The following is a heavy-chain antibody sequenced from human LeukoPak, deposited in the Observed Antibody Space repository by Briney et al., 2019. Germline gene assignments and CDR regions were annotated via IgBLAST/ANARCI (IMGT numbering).Heavy chain of an antibody. CDR1: GGSISTYY. V-gene: IGHV4-59*01. CDR3: ARSRIVGDGYSYGY. D-gene: IGHD5-24*01. CDR2: LYYSGST. Sequence: PSETLSLTCTVSGGSISTYYWSWVRQPPGKRLEWIGSLYYSGSTNYNPSLKSQVTISVDTSRNHFSLKLSSVTAADTAVYYCARSRIVGDGYSYGYWGPGTLVTVSS. J-gene: IGHJ4*02.